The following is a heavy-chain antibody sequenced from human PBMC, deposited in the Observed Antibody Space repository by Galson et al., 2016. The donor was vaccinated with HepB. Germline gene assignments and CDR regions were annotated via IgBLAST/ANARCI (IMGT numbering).Heavy chain of an antibody. D-gene: IGHD6-19*01. CDR3: ARQGLAARGWFDP. CDR1: GGTFSSYT. Sequence: SVKVSCRASGGTFSSYTISWVRQAPGQRLEWMGGIIPIFDTANYAQKFQGRVTITADKSTSTAYMELSSLRSEDTAVYYCARQGLAARGWFDPWGQGTLVTVSS. V-gene: IGHV1-69*06. CDR2: IIPIFDTA. J-gene: IGHJ5*02.